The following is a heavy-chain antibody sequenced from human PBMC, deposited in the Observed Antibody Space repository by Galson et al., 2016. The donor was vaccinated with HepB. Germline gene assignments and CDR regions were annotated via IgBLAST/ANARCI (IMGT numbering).Heavy chain of an antibody. CDR3: PREGHTSGYCGDFDP. D-gene: IGHD3-22*01. CDR2: ISTIDGST. Sequence: SLRLSCAASGLTFGSHIMAWVRQTPGKGLEWVSTISTIDGSTYYADSVKGRFTISADNSKNTMYLQMNSLRAEDSAVYYCPREGHTSGYCGDFDPWGQGTLVSVSS. V-gene: IGHV3-23*01. CDR1: GLTFGSHI. J-gene: IGHJ5*02.